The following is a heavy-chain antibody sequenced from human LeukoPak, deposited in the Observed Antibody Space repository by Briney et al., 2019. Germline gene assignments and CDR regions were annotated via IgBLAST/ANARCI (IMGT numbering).Heavy chain of an antibody. CDR2: ISYDGSNK. J-gene: IGHJ3*02. CDR1: GFTFSSYA. CDR3: ARDFKAVLLWFGDLAFDI. Sequence: GGSLRLSCAASGFTFSSYAMHWVRQAPGKGLEWVAVISYDGSNKYYADSVKGRFTISRDNSKNTLYLQMNSLRAEDTAVYYCARDFKAVLLWFGDLAFDIWGQGTMVTVSS. D-gene: IGHD3-10*01. V-gene: IGHV3-30-3*01.